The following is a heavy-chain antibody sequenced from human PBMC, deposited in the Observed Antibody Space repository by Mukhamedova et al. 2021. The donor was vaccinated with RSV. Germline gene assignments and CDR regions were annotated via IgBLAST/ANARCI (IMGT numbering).Heavy chain of an antibody. CDR3: ARGTNYYGSGDY. J-gene: IGHJ4*02. Sequence: QPPGKGLEWIGYIYYIGSATYNPSLKSRVSMSIDPSKNQCSLKLTSVTAADTAVYYCARGTNYYGSGDYWGQGTLVTVSS. D-gene: IGHD3-10*01. V-gene: IGHV4-59*01. CDR2: IYYIGSA.